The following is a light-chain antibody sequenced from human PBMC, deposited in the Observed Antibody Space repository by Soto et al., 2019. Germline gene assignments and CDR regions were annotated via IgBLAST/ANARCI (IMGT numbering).Light chain of an antibody. Sequence: EIVLTQSPGTLSLSPGERVTLSCRTSQTISSSYLAWYQQKPGQAPRLLIYGASSRATGIPDRFSGSESGTEFTLTISSLQSEDFAVYYCQQYHNWPPITFGQGTRLEIK. CDR1: QTISSSY. J-gene: IGKJ5*01. V-gene: IGKV3-20*01. CDR3: QQYHNWPPIT. CDR2: GAS.